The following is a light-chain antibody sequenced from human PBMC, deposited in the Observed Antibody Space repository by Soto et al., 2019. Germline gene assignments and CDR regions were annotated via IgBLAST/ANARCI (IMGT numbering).Light chain of an antibody. CDR2: DVS. CDR3: SSYTSSSTTV. J-gene: IGLJ2*01. V-gene: IGLV2-14*03. Sequence: QSALTQPASVSGSPGQSITISCTGTSSDVGGYNYVSWFQHHPGKAPKLMIYDVSNRPSGVSYRFSGSKSGNTASLTISGLQAEDEADYYCSSYTSSSTTVFGGGTKLTVL. CDR1: SSDVGGYNY.